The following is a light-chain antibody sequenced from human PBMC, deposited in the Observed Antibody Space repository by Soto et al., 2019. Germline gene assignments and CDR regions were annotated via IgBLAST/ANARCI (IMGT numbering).Light chain of an antibody. CDR1: SSDVGGYNY. CDR2: DVS. J-gene: IGLJ1*01. Sequence: HSALTQPASVSGSPGQSITISCTATSSDVGGYNYVSWYQQHPGKAPKLMIYDVSNRPSGVSNRFSGSKSGNTASLTISGLQAEDEADYYCSSYTSSSPFVVFGTGTKLTVL. V-gene: IGLV2-14*01. CDR3: SSYTSSSPFVV.